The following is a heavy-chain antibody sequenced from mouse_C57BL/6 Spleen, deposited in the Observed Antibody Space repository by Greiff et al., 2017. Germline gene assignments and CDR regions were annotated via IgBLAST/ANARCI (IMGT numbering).Heavy chain of an antibody. CDR2: IWSGGST. Sequence: QVQLKQSGPGLVQPSQSLSITCTVSGFSLTSYGVHWVRQSPGKGLEWLGVIWSGGSTDYNAAFISRLSISKDNSKSQVFFKMNSLQADDTAIYYCARKNDYYDYDVGYYAMDYWGQGTSVTVSS. J-gene: IGHJ4*01. D-gene: IGHD2-4*01. V-gene: IGHV2-2*01. CDR1: GFSLTSYG. CDR3: ARKNDYYDYDVGYYAMDY.